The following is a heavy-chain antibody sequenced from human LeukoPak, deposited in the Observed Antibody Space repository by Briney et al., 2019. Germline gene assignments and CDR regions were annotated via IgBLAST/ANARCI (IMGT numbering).Heavy chain of an antibody. D-gene: IGHD3-22*01. Sequence: PGGSLRLSCAASGFSFSSYAMNWVRQAPGKGLEWVSAISGGGVSTYYADSVKGRFTISRDNSKNTLYLQMNSQRVEDTAVYYCAKDILSGYYYDSTSAFDIWGQGTMVTVSS. CDR3: AKDILSGYYYDSTSAFDI. CDR1: GFSFSSYA. V-gene: IGHV3-23*01. CDR2: ISGGGVST. J-gene: IGHJ3*02.